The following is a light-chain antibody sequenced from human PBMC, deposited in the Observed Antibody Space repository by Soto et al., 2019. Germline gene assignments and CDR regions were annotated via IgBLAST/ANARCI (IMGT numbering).Light chain of an antibody. Sequence: QSALTQPASVSGSPGQSITISCTGNSSDVGGYNYVSWYQQHPGKAPKLMIYDVSNRPSGVSNRFSGSKSGNTAFLTISGLQAEDEADYHCSSYTHSVIFGGGTKLTVL. CDR1: SSDVGGYNY. V-gene: IGLV2-14*03. CDR2: DVS. J-gene: IGLJ2*01. CDR3: SSYTHSVI.